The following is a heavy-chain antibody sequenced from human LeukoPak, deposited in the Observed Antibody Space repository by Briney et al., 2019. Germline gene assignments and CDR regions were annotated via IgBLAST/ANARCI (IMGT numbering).Heavy chain of an antibody. V-gene: IGHV1-2*02. D-gene: IGHD6-13*01. J-gene: IGHJ5*02. CDR1: GYTFTGYY. Sequence: ASVKVSCKASGYTFTGYYMHWVRQAPGQGLEWMGWINPNSGGTNYAQKFQGRVTMTRDTSISTACMELSRLRSDDTAVYYCARDRGQQLNWFDPWGQGTLVTVSS. CDR3: ARDRGQQLNWFDP. CDR2: INPNSGGT.